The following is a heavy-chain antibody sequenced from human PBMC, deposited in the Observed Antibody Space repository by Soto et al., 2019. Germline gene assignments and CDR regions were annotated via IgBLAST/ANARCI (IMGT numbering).Heavy chain of an antibody. J-gene: IGHJ4*02. Sequence: GGSLRLSCAASGFTFSIYAIHWVRQAPGKGLEWVSYISSTGSTIYYADSVKGRFTISRDNAKNSLYLQMNSLRDEDTAVYYCARESSGWFFYYFDYWGQGTLVTVSS. CDR3: ARESSGWFFYYFDY. D-gene: IGHD6-19*01. CDR1: GFTFSIYA. V-gene: IGHV3-48*02. CDR2: ISSTGSTI.